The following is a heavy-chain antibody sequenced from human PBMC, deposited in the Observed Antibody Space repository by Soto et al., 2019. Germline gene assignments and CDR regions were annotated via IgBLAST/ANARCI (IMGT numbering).Heavy chain of an antibody. CDR2: IYYSGST. V-gene: IGHV4-59*01. D-gene: IGHD6-13*01. CDR1: GGSISSYY. J-gene: IGHJ6*02. Sequence: PSETLSLTCTVSGGSISSYYWSWIRQPPGKGLEWIGYIYYSGSTNYNPSLKSRVTISVDTSKNQFSLKLSSVTAADTAVYYCARDSSTLYYYYGMDVRAQRTTVTGSS. CDR3: ARDSSTLYYYYGMDV.